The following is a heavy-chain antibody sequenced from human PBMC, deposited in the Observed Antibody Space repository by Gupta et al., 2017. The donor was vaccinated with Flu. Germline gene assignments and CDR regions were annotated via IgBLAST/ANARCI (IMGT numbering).Heavy chain of an antibody. J-gene: IGHJ5*02. D-gene: IGHD3-3*01. Sequence: QVQLQQWGAELLKPSETLSLTCAVYGGSFSGYYWSWIRQPPGKGLEWIGEINHSGSTNYNPSLKSRVTISVDTSKNQFSLKLSSVTAADTAVYYCARGIRITIFGVVIIPSKERKWFDPWGQGTLVTVSS. CDR2: INHSGST. CDR3: ARGIRITIFGVVIIPSKERKWFDP. CDR1: GGSFSGYY. V-gene: IGHV4-34*01.